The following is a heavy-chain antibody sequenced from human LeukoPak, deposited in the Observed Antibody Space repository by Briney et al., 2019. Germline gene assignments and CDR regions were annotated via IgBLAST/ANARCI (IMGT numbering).Heavy chain of an antibody. V-gene: IGHV1-2*06. D-gene: IGHD3-22*01. J-gene: IGHJ4*02. Sequence: ASVKVSCKASGYTFTSYAMNWVRRAPGQGLEWMGRINPNSGDTNYAQKFQGRVTMTRDTSISTAYMELSRLRSDDTAVYYCARDSSGYLDYWGQGTLVTVSS. CDR3: ARDSSGYLDY. CDR1: GYTFTSYA. CDR2: INPNSGDT.